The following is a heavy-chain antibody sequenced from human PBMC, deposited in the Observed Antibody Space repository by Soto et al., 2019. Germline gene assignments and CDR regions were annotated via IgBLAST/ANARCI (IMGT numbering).Heavy chain of an antibody. CDR1: GFTFSDYY. CDR2: ISSSGSTI. Sequence: GGSLRLSCAASGFTFSDYYMSWIRQSPGKGLEWVSYISSSGSTIYYADSVKGRFTISRDNAKNSLYLQMNSLRAEDTAVYYCARVTVTYYFDYWGQGTLVTVSS. D-gene: IGHD4-17*01. CDR3: ARVTVTYYFDY. J-gene: IGHJ4*02. V-gene: IGHV3-11*01.